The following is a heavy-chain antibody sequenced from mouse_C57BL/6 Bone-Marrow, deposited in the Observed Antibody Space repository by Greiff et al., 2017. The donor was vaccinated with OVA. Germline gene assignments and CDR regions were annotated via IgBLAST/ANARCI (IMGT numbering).Heavy chain of an antibody. CDR1: GFTFSSYA. Sequence: EVQVVESGGGLVKPGGSLKLSCAASGFTFSSYAMSWVRQTPEKRLEWVATISDGGSYTYYPDNVKGRFTISSDNAKNNLYLQMTHLKSEDTARYYCARDQRYYGSSGGALGYWGQGASVTVAS. V-gene: IGHV5-4*01. J-gene: IGHJ4*01. CDR2: ISDGGSYT. D-gene: IGHD1-1*01. CDR3: ARDQRYYGSSGGALGY.